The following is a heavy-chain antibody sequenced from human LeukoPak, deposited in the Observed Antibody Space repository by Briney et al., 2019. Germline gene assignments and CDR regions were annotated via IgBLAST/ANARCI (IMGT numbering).Heavy chain of an antibody. CDR3: ARGSGSYYNPPFDY. CDR1: GYTFTSYA. J-gene: IGHJ4*02. Sequence: ASVKVSCKASGYTFTSYAMHWVRQAPGQVLEWMGWINAGNGNTKYSQKVQGRVTITRDTSASTAYMELSSLRSEDMAVYYCARGSGSYYNPPFDYWGQGTLVTVSS. CDR2: INAGNGNT. V-gene: IGHV1-3*01. D-gene: IGHD3-10*01.